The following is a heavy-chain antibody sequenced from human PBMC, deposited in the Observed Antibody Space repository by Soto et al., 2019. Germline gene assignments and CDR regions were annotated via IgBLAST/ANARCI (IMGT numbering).Heavy chain of an antibody. J-gene: IGHJ4*02. Sequence: EVQLVESGGGLIPPGGSLRLSCAASGFLVNSAYMTWVRQAPGKGLEWLSMINSDGSTLYAESVKGRITISSDNSKNRLDLQMNSLRAEDTATYYCARSGYSFAWGYWGQGTLVIVTS. CDR3: ARSGYSFAWGY. D-gene: IGHD5-18*01. CDR1: GFLVNSAY. V-gene: IGHV3-53*01. CDR2: INSDGST.